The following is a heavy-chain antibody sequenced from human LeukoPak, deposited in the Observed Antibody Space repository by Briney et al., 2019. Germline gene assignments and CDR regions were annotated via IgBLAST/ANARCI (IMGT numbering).Heavy chain of an antibody. J-gene: IGHJ4*02. D-gene: IGHD4-23*01. Sequence: PGGSLRLSCAASGFTLSSYSMHWVRQAPGKGLEWVSYISSSSRTIYYADSVKDRFTMSRGNAETSVYLQMNSLRDEDTAVYYCARDGKDRWDFDYWGQGTLVTVSS. CDR2: ISSSSRTI. CDR3: ARDGKDRWDFDY. CDR1: GFTLSSYS. V-gene: IGHV3-48*02.